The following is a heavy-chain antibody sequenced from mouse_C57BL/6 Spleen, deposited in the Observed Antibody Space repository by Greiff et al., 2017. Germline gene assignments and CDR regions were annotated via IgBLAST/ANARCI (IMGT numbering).Heavy chain of an antibody. D-gene: IGHD2-5*01. V-gene: IGHV1-54*01. CDR1: GYAFTNDL. Sequence: VQLVESGAELVRPGTSVKVSCKASGYAFTNDLLEWVKLRPGQGLEWIGVINPGSGGPNYYEKFKGKATLTADNSSSTAYMQLIDLTSVHSAVYSGAHSVRSNPSWFAYWGQGTLVTVSA. CDR2: INPGSGGP. CDR3: AHSVRSNPSWFAY. J-gene: IGHJ3*01.